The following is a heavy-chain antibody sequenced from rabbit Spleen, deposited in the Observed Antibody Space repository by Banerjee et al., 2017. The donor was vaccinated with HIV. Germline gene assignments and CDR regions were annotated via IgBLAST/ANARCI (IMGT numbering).Heavy chain of an antibody. D-gene: IGHD2-1*01. J-gene: IGHJ4*01. CDR2: IYGGSGGST. CDR1: GFSFSTTYY. V-gene: IGHV1S40*01. Sequence: QSLEESGGDRVKPGASLTLTCTASGFSFSTTYYMCWVRPAPGKGLESIACIYGGSGGSTWYASWATGRFTISTTSSTTVTLQLTSLTAADTATHFCARGSAAMTMVITGFYFNLWGPGTLVTVS. CDR3: ARGSAAMTMVITGFYFNL.